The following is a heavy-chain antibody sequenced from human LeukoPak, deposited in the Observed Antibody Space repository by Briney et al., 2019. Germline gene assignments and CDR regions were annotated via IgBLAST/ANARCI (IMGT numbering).Heavy chain of an antibody. CDR3: ARDSVLMVRGATFFDY. V-gene: IGHV1-18*01. D-gene: IGHD3-10*01. J-gene: IGHJ4*02. CDR2: ISAYNGNT. Sequence: ASVKVSCKASGYTFTSYGISWVRQAPGQGLEWMGWISAYNGNTNYAQKPQGRVTMTTDTSTSTAYMELRSLRSDDTAVYDCARDSVLMVRGATFFDYWGQGTLVTVSS. CDR1: GYTFTSYG.